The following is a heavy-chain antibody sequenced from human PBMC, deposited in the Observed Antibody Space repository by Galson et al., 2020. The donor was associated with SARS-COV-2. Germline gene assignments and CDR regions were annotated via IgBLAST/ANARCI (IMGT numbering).Heavy chain of an antibody. D-gene: IGHD1-26*01. V-gene: IGHV4-4*02. J-gene: IGHJ5*02. CDR2: IHHSGNT. Sequence: SQTLSLTCAVFGGSVSNDNWWSWVRQPPVKGLEWIGEIHHSGNTNSNPSLKSRITMSVDKSSNQFSLKVTSVSAADTALYYCTSGPYSGSYRWFDPWGQGTLVTVSS. CDR3: TSGPYSGSYRWFDP. CDR1: GGSVSNDNW.